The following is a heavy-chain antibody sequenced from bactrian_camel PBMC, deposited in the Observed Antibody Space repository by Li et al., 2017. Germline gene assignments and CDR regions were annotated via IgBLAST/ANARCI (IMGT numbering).Heavy chain of an antibody. J-gene: IGHJ4*01. CDR2: IDKDEKT. CDR3: AVNPSYCVAAGSDNVVQYNY. CDR1: GYSYTYSSYC. Sequence: LVESGGGSVQAGGSLRLSCVGFGYSYTYSSYCMGWFRQAAGKAREGVAAIDKDEKTSYPDSVKGRFTISKDANKNIFYLQMNGLKPEDTAMYYCAVNPSYCVAAGSDNVVQYNYRGQGTQVTVS. V-gene: IGHV3S10*01. D-gene: IGHD6*01.